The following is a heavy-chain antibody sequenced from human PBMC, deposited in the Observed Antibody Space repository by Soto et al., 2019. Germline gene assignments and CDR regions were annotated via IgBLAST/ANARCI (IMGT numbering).Heavy chain of an antibody. CDR3: ARSVFP. V-gene: IGHV4-31*03. J-gene: IGHJ5*02. CDR2: IYYSGST. Sequence: SETLSLTCTVSGGSISSSSYYWGWIRQPPGKGLEWIGYIYYSGSTYYNPSLKSRLTISVDTSKNQFSLKLSSVTAADTAVYYCARSVFPWGQGTLVTVS. CDR1: GGSISSSSYY.